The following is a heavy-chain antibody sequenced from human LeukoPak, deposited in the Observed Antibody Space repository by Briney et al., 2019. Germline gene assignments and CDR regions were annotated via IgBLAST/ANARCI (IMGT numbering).Heavy chain of an antibody. CDR2: INPNSGGT. CDR1: GYTFTGYY. J-gene: IGHJ4*02. Sequence: ASVKVSCKASGYTFTGYYMHWVRRAPGQGLEWMGRINPNSGGTNYAQKFQGRVTMTRDTSISTAYMELSRLRSDDTAVYYCARVTMVRGVSPLLYWGQGTLVTVSS. D-gene: IGHD3-10*01. CDR3: ARVTMVRGVSPLLY. V-gene: IGHV1-2*06.